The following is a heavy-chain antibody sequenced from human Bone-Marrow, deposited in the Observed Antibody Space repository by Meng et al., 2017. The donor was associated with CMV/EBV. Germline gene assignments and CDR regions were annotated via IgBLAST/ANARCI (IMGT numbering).Heavy chain of an antibody. CDR1: GFSFRSYW. CDR3: ARPWGY. CDR2: IKQDGSEK. J-gene: IGHJ4*02. Sequence: GGSLRLSCAAAGFSFRSYWMSWVRQAPGKGLEWVANIKQDGSEKYYVDSVKGRFTISRDDAKNSLYLQMNSLRAEDTAVYYCARPWGYWGQGTLVTVSS. V-gene: IGHV3-7*01. D-gene: IGHD7-27*01.